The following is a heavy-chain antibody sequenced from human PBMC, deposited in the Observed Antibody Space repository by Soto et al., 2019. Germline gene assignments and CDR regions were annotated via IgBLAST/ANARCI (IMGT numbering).Heavy chain of an antibody. J-gene: IGHJ4*02. D-gene: IGHD4-17*01. Sequence: QVQLQESGPGLVKPSQTLSLTCTVSGGSISSGGYYWSWIRQHPGKGLEWIGYIYYSGSTYYNPSLKSRVTIPVDPSKNRFSLKLSSVTAADTAVYYCARGGVGGYYGDYPHFDYWGQGTLVTVSS. V-gene: IGHV4-31*03. CDR1: GGSISSGGYY. CDR2: IYYSGST. CDR3: ARGGVGGYYGDYPHFDY.